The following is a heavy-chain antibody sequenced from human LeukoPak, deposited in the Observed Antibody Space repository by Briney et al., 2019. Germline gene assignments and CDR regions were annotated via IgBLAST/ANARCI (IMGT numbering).Heavy chain of an antibody. CDR1: GFTFSSYA. D-gene: IGHD3-22*01. CDR3: AKSTIGYYDTGGYPD. J-gene: IGHJ4*02. CDR2: ISDNGVST. Sequence: PGGSLRLSCAASGFTFSSYAMSWVRQAPGKGLEWVSAISDNGVSTHYADSVKGRFTISRENSKNTLYLQMNSLRAEDTALYYCAKSTIGYYDTGGYPDWGQGTLVTVSS. V-gene: IGHV3-23*01.